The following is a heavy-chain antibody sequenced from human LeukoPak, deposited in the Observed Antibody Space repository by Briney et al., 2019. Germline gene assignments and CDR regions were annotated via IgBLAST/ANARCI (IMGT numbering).Heavy chain of an antibody. Sequence: GGALRLSCAASGFTFSNAWMSWVRQAPGKGLEWVGRIKSKTDGGTTDYAAPVKGRFTISRDNAKNSLYLQMNSLRAEDTAVYYCARCSGGSCYHSDDYWGQGTLVTVSS. CDR1: GFTFSNAW. D-gene: IGHD2-15*01. J-gene: IGHJ4*02. CDR3: ARCSGGSCYHSDDY. V-gene: IGHV3-15*01. CDR2: IKSKTDGGTT.